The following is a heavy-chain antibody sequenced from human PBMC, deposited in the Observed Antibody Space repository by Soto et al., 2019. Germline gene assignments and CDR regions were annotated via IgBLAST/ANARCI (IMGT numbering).Heavy chain of an antibody. D-gene: IGHD6-6*01. CDR2: IYPGDSDT. Sequence: VESLTIYCKGSGYSFTSYCIVWVLQMPGKGVEWMGIIYPGDSDTRYSPSFQGQVTISADKSISTAYLQWSSLKASDTAMYYCARCPNRRIAARHPHWYFDLWGRGTMVTVSS. CDR3: ARCPNRRIAARHPHWYFDL. CDR1: GYSFTSYC. J-gene: IGHJ2*01. V-gene: IGHV5-51*01.